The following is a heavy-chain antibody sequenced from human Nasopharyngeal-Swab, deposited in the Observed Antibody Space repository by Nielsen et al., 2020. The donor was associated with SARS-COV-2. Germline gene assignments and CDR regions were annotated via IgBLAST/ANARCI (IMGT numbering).Heavy chain of an antibody. CDR3: ARGCGLEIFGVVNSLVDYYYYGMDV. CDR2: NSSISSYI. Sequence: GESLKTSCAASGFTFSSFSMNWVRQAPGKGLEWVSSNSSISSYIYSADSVKGRLTISREHAKTSTYLQMNSLTAEDTAVYYCARGCGLEIFGVVNSLVDYYYYGMDVWGQGTTVTVSS. V-gene: IGHV3-21*01. D-gene: IGHD3-3*01. CDR1: GFTFSSFS. J-gene: IGHJ6*02.